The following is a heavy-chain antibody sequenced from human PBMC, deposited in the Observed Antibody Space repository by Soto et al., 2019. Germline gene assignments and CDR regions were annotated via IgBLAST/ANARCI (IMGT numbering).Heavy chain of an antibody. CDR3: ARGPYGDNAFDI. D-gene: IGHD4-17*01. CDR2: IAPHRDGT. CDR1: GYSFTDYY. Sequence: VQVVQSGAEVKKPGASVKVSCKASGYSFTDYYMHWIRQAPGQGLEWMGWIAPHRDGTEFAQKFQGRITLTGHTSTSTAYMELKGLTSADTAVYFCARGPYGDNAFDIWGQGTVVTVSS. V-gene: IGHV1-2*02. J-gene: IGHJ3*02.